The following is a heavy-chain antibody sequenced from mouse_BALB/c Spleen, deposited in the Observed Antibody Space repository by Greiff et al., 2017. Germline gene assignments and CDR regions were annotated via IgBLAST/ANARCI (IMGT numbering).Heavy chain of an antibody. CDR2: ISYDGSN. V-gene: IGHV3-6*02. Sequence: EVQRVESGPGLVKPSQSLSLTCSVTGYSITSGYYWNWIRQFPGNKLEWMGYISYDGSNNYNPSLKNRISITRDTSKNQFFLKLNSVTTEDTATYYCARGQLGFPFAYWGQGTLVTVSA. D-gene: IGHD3-1*01. J-gene: IGHJ3*01. CDR1: GYSITSGYY. CDR3: ARGQLGFPFAY.